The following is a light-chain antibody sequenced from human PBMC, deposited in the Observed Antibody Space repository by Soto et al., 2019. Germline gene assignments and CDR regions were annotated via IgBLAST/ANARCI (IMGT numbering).Light chain of an antibody. CDR3: SSYTSSSTSYV. V-gene: IGLV2-14*01. CDR1: SSDVGGYNY. CDR2: DVS. J-gene: IGLJ1*01. Sequence: QSVLTQPASVSGSPGQSITISCTGTSSDVGGYNYVSWYQQHPGKAPKLMIYDVSNRPSGVSNRFSGSKSGNTAFLTISGLQAEDEADYYCSSYTSSSTSYVFGTGTRSPS.